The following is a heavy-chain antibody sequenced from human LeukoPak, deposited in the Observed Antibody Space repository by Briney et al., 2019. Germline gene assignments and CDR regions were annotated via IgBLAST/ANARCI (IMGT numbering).Heavy chain of an antibody. D-gene: IGHD4-23*01. CDR1: GFSFNNYW. CDR3: ARESTEVIPGY. V-gene: IGHV3-7*01. J-gene: IGHJ4*02. Sequence: GGSLRLSCAASGFSFNNYWMTWVRQAPGKGLEWVANIKPDGSETYYVGSVKGRFTIFRDNAKNSLYLQMNTLRAEDTAVYYCARESTEVIPGYWGQGTLVTVSS. CDR2: IKPDGSET.